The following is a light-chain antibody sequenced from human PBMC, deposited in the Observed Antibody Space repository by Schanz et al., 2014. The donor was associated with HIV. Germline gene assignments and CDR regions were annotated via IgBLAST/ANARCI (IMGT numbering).Light chain of an antibody. V-gene: IGLV2-14*03. Sequence: QSALTQPASASGSPGQSITISCSGSNSDIGGFNHVSWYQQHPGKTPKLMIFYVSKRPSGVPDRFSGSKSGNTASLTISGLQAEDEADDYCCSYTTSSTPGVFGGGTKLTVL. CDR3: CSYTTSSTPGV. CDR1: NSDIGGFNH. J-gene: IGLJ2*01. CDR2: YVS.